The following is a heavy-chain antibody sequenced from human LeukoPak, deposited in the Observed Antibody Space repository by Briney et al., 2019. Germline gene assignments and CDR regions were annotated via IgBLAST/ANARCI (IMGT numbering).Heavy chain of an antibody. CDR1: GFTVSRSY. D-gene: IGHD3-3*01. Sequence: GGSLRLSCAASGFTVSRSYMNWVRQAPGKGLEWVSVIYSSGNTYYADSVKGRFTISRDNSKNTLYLQMNSLRVEDTAVYYCVRGEWDYDFWSEGDYWGQGTLVTVSS. CDR2: IYSSGNT. J-gene: IGHJ4*02. CDR3: VRGEWDYDFWSEGDY. V-gene: IGHV3-53*01.